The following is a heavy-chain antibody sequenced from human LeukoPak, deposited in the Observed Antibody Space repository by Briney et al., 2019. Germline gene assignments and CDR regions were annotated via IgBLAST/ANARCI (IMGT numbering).Heavy chain of an antibody. CDR3: ARWGIAAAGTPPKYYYYGMDV. CDR2: VHPNSGNT. J-gene: IGHJ6*02. CDR1: GYPFTTWE. D-gene: IGHD6-13*01. Sequence: ASVKVSCKTSGYPFTTWEINWVRQAAGQGLEWMGWVHPNSGNTAYAQKFQGRVTMTRDTSTSTVYMELSSLRSEDTAVYYCARWGIAAAGTPPKYYYYGMDVWGQGTTVTVSS. V-gene: IGHV1-8*01.